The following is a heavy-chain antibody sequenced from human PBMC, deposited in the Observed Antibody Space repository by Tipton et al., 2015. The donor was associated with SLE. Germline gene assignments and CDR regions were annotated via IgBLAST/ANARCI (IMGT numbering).Heavy chain of an antibody. J-gene: IGHJ6*02. Sequence: TLSLTCTVSGGSISSSSYYWGWIRQPPGKGLEWIGSFYYSGSTYYNPSLKSRVTISVDTSKNQFSLKLSSVTAADTAVYYCARHRLRIAAAGRYYYYYGMDVWGQGTTVTVSS. CDR1: GGSISSSSYY. V-gene: IGHV4-39*01. CDR3: ARHRLRIAAAGRYYYYYGMDV. D-gene: IGHD6-13*01. CDR2: FYYSGST.